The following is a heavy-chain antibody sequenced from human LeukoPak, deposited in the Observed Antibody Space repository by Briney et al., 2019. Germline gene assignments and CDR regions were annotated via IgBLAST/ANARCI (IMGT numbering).Heavy chain of an antibody. CDR2: ISSSISYI. D-gene: IGHD5-18*01. V-gene: IGHV3-21*01. CDR1: GFTFSSYS. J-gene: IGHJ4*02. Sequence: GGSLRLAWAASGFTFSSYSMNWVRQAAGKWREWVSSISSSISYIYYAYSVKGRFTITRDNAKNSLYLQMNSLRAEATAVYYCARGDHSYGFGIGYYWGQGTLVTVSS. CDR3: ARGDHSYGFGIGYY.